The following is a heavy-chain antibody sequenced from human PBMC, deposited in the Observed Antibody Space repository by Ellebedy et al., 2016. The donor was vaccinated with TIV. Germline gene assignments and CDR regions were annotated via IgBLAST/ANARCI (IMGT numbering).Heavy chain of an antibody. V-gene: IGHV1-46*01. Sequence: ASVKVSCXASGYTFTSYYMHWVRQAPGQGLEWMGIINPSDGSTTYAQKFQGRVTMTRDTSTSTVYMELSSLRSEDTAVYYCARALEGMDYYDSSGNFFDYWGQGTLVTVSS. J-gene: IGHJ4*02. CDR2: INPSDGST. D-gene: IGHD3-22*01. CDR1: GYTFTSYY. CDR3: ARALEGMDYYDSSGNFFDY.